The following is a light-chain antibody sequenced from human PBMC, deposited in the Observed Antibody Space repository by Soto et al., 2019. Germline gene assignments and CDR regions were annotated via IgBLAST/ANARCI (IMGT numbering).Light chain of an antibody. CDR2: EVS. V-gene: IGLV2-14*01. J-gene: IGLJ1*01. CDR1: SSDVGGYNY. CDR3: TSYTSTTTYV. Sequence: QSVLTQPASVSGSPGQSITISCTGTSSDVGGYNYVSWYQQHPGKAPKLMIYEVSNRPSEVSNRFSGSKSGNTASLTISGLQAEDEADHYCTSYTSTTTYVFGTGTKVTVL.